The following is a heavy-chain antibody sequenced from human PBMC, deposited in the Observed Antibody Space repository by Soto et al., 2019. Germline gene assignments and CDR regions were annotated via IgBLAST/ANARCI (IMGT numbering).Heavy chain of an antibody. CDR1: GGSISSYY. CDR3: ARGYCSSTICYIWDNWFDP. Sequence: QVQLQESGPGLVKPSETLSLTCTVSGGSISSYYWSWIRQPPGKGLEWIGYIYYSGRTNYNPSLKIRVTISVDTSKNQFSLKLSSVTAADTAVYSCARGYCSSTICYIWDNWFDPWGQGTLVTVSS. J-gene: IGHJ5*02. CDR2: IYYSGRT. V-gene: IGHV4-59*01. D-gene: IGHD2-2*02.